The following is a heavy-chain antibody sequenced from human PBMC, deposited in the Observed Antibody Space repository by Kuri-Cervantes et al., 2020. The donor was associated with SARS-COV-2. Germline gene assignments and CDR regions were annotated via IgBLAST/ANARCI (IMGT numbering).Heavy chain of an antibody. D-gene: IGHD6-6*01. CDR2: IAYDGDKK. CDR1: GFTFSHYT. Sequence: GGSLRLSCAAPGFTFSHYTMNWVRQAPGRGLEWVALIAYDGDKKHYADSVKGRLSISRDNSKSTLYLQMNSLRAEDTAMYYCARAAGSSPPLSRLFDYWGQGTLVTVSS. V-gene: IGHV3-30-3*01. CDR3: ARAAGSSPPLSRLFDY. J-gene: IGHJ4*02.